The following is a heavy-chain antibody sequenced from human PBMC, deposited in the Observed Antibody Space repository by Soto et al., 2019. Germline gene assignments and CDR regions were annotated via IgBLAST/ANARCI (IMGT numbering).Heavy chain of an antibody. J-gene: IGHJ6*03. CDR2: ISSTSSTM. D-gene: IGHD4-17*01. CDR1: GFTFSTYA. CDR3: ARGDAVTTPSHYYYMDV. Sequence: EVQLVQSGGGLVQPGGSLRLSCAASGFTFSTYAMNWVRQAPGKGLEWVSYISSTSSTMYYADSVRGRFTISRDNAKNSLHLQMSSLRPEDTAVYYCARGDAVTTPSHYYYMDVWGKGTTVTVSS. V-gene: IGHV3-48*01.